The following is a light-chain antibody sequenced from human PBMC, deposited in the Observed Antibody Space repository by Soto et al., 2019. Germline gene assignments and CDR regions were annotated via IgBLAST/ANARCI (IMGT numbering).Light chain of an antibody. Sequence: QSVLTQPPSVSGAPGQRVTISCTGSSSNIGAGYDVHWYQQLPGTAPKLLIYGNSNRPSGVPDRFSGSKSGTSASLAITGLQAEDEADYYCQSYDSSSEEVFGGGTKVTVL. J-gene: IGLJ2*01. CDR1: SSNIGAGYD. CDR3: QSYDSSSEEV. CDR2: GNS. V-gene: IGLV1-40*01.